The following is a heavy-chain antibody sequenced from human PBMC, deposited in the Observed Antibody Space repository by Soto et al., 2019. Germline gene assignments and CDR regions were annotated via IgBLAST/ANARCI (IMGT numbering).Heavy chain of an antibody. CDR1: GGSISSYY. D-gene: IGHD3-10*01. CDR3: ARQSVGPYGSGSYFDY. Sequence: QVQLQESGPGLVKPSETLSLTCTVSGGSISSYYWSWIRQPPGKGLEWIGYIYYSGSTNYNPSLKRRVNISVDTSKNQFSLKLSSVTAADTAVYYCARQSVGPYGSGSYFDYWGQGTLVTVSS. V-gene: IGHV4-59*08. CDR2: IYYSGST. J-gene: IGHJ4*02.